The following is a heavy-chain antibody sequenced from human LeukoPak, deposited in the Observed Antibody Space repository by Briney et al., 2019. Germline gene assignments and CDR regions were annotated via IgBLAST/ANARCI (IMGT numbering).Heavy chain of an antibody. V-gene: IGHV7-4-1*02. CDR1: GYTFTSYA. CDR2: ININTGNP. J-gene: IGHJ1*01. Sequence: GASVKVSCKASGYTFTSYAMNWERQAPGQGLEWMGWININTGNPTYAQGFTGRFVFSLDTSVSTAYLQISSLKAEDTAVYYCARDSVPMIVVVIADPEYFQHWGQGTLVTVSS. CDR3: ARDSVPMIVVVIADPEYFQH. D-gene: IGHD3-22*01.